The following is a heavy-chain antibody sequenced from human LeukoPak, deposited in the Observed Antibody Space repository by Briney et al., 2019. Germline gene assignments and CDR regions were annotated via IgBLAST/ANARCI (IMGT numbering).Heavy chain of an antibody. J-gene: IGHJ4*02. D-gene: IGHD3-22*01. CDR2: ISSSSSYI. CDR3: ARDAHITTGVFDY. CDR1: GFTFSSYS. V-gene: IGHV3-21*01. Sequence: PGGSLRLSCAASGFTFSSYSTNWVRQAPGKGLEWVSSISSSSSYIYYADSVKGRFTISRDNAKNSLYLQMNSLRAEDTAVYYCARDAHITTGVFDYWGQGTLVTVSS.